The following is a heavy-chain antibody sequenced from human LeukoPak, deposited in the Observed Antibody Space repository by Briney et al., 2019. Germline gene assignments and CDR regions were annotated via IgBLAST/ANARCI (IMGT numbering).Heavy chain of an antibody. CDR1: GYSFTSYW. J-gene: IGHJ6*03. D-gene: IGHD6-6*01. V-gene: IGHV5-51*01. Sequence: GESLKISCKGSGYSFTSYWIGWVRQMPGKGLEWMGITYPGDSDTRYSPSFQGQVTISADKSISTAYLQWSSLKASDTAMYYCARTIAARLAHGGYYMDVWGKGTTVTVSS. CDR3: ARTIAARLAHGGYYMDV. CDR2: TYPGDSDT.